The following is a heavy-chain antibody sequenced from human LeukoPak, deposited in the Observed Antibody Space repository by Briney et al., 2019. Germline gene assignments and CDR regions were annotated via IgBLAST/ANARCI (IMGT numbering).Heavy chain of an antibody. J-gene: IGHJ4*02. Sequence: PSETLSLTCAVYGGSFSGYYWSWIRQPPGKGLEWIGEINHSGSTNYNPSLKSRVTISVDTSKNQFSLKLSSVTAADTAVYYCARGLDGYNSGLQGYFDYWGQGTLVTVSS. CDR3: ARGLDGYNSGLQGYFDY. D-gene: IGHD5-24*01. V-gene: IGHV4-34*01. CDR2: INHSGST. CDR1: GGSFSGYY.